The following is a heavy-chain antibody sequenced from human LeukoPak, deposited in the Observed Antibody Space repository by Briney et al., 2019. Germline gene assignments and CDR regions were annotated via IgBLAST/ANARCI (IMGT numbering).Heavy chain of an antibody. CDR3: ARGVRPPRPTHPYYYYMDV. D-gene: IGHD4-23*01. CDR2: MNPNSGNT. V-gene: IGHV1-8*01. Sequence: ASVKVSCKASGYTFTSYDINWVRQATGQGLEWMGWMNPNSGNTGYAQKFQGRVTMTRNTSISTAYMELSSLRSEDTAVYYCARGVRPPRPTHPYYYYMDVWGKGTTVTISS. J-gene: IGHJ6*03. CDR1: GYTFTSYD.